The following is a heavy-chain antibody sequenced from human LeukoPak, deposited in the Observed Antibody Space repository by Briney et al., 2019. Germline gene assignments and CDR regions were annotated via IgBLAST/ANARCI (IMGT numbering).Heavy chain of an antibody. V-gene: IGHV4-61*01. J-gene: IGHJ6*02. Sequence: SETLSLTCTVSGASVSSASYWSWIRQPPGKGVEWIAHIYNGVNTNYNPSLKSRVTISVDTSKNQFSLKLSSVTAADTAVYYCARDGGPLWQLDTYGMDVWGQGTTVTVSS. CDR1: GASVSSASY. D-gene: IGHD6-6*01. CDR2: IYNGVNT. CDR3: ARDGGPLWQLDTYGMDV.